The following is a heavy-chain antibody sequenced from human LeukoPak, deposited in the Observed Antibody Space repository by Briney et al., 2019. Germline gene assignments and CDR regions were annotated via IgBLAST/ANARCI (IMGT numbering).Heavy chain of an antibody. Sequence: GGSLRLSCAASGFTFSSYAMSWVRQAPGKGLEWVSAISGSGGSTYYADSVKGRFTISRDNSKNTLYLQMNSLRAEDTAVYYCARAPAYCGGDCYGWLDYWGQGTLVTVSS. J-gene: IGHJ4*02. CDR2: ISGSGGST. D-gene: IGHD2-21*02. CDR1: GFTFSSYA. CDR3: ARAPAYCGGDCYGWLDY. V-gene: IGHV3-23*01.